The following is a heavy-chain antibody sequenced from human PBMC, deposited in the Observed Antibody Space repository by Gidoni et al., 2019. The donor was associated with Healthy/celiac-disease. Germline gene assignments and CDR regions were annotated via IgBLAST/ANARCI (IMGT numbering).Heavy chain of an antibody. CDR3: ARDGGVTMVRGSGY. CDR2: IIPILGIA. D-gene: IGHD3-10*01. V-gene: IGHV1-69*04. Sequence: QVQLVQSGAEVKKPGSSVKVSCKASGGTFSSYAISWVRQAPGQGLEGLGRIIPILGIANYAQKFQGRVTITADKSTSTAYMELSSLRSEDTAVYYCARDGGVTMVRGSGYWGQGTLVTVSS. CDR1: GGTFSSYA. J-gene: IGHJ4*02.